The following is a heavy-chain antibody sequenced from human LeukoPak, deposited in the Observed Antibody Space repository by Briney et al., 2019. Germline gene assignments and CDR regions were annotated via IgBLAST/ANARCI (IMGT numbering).Heavy chain of an antibody. J-gene: IGHJ4*02. CDR3: ARAPDVGCSGGSCYRDFDY. CDR2: INPSDDST. CDR1: GYTFNSSY. Sequence: ASVKVSCKASGYTFNSSYMHWVRQAPGQGLEWMGIINPSDDSTRYAQKFQGRVTMTKDTSTNTVYMHLSSLSSVTAADTAVYYCARAPDVGCSGGSCYRDFDYWGQGTLVTVSS. D-gene: IGHD2-15*01. V-gene: IGHV1-46*02.